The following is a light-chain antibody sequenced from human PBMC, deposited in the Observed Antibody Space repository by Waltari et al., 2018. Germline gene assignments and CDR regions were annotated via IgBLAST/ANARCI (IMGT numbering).Light chain of an antibody. CDR3: QQRSSWFT. CDR2: DAS. V-gene: IGKV3-11*01. Sequence: EIVLTQSPGTLSLSPGESATLPCRASQSVDTYLAWYQKKPGQAPRPLIYDASTRATGIPARFSGSGSGTDFTLTISSLEPEDFAVYYCQQRSSWFTFGGGTKVEV. J-gene: IGKJ4*01. CDR1: QSVDTY.